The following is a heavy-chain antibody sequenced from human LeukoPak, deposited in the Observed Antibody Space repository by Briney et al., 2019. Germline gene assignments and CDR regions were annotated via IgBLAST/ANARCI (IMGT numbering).Heavy chain of an antibody. Sequence: GGSLRLSCAASGFTFSNVWMSWVRQAPGKGLEWAARILTKTEGGTTDYAAPVIGRFTISRDDSESTLYLQMNSLKTEDTAVYYCSTSPAWFDPWGQGTLVTVSS. J-gene: IGHJ5*02. V-gene: IGHV3-15*01. CDR3: STSPAWFDP. CDR2: ILTKTEGGTT. CDR1: GFTFSNVW.